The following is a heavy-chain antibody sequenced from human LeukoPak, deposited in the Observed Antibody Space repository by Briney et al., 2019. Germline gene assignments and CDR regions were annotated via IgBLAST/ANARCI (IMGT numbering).Heavy chain of an antibody. CDR3: ARGTLGPTVTDLWY. D-gene: IGHD4-17*01. CDR1: GYTFTGYY. V-gene: IGHV1-2*02. J-gene: IGHJ4*02. CDR2: INPNSGGT. Sequence: AASVKVSCKASGYTFTGYYMHWVRQAPGQGLEWMGWINPNSGGTNYAQKFQGRVTMTRDTSISTAYMELSRLRSDDTAVYYYARGTLGPTVTDLWYWGQGTLVTVSS.